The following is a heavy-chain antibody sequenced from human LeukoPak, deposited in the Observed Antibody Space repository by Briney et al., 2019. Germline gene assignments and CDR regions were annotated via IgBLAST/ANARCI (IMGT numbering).Heavy chain of an antibody. D-gene: IGHD2-21*02. Sequence: SETLSLTCTVSRGSISSSGYYWGWIRQPSGKGLEWIGNLFYTGSTYYNPSLKSRVTISVDTSKNQFSLRLSSVTAADTAVYYCARGGVVVTAPFDFWGQGTLVTVSS. J-gene: IGHJ4*02. CDR3: ARGGVVVTAPFDF. CDR2: LFYTGST. V-gene: IGHV4-39*02. CDR1: RGSISSSGYY.